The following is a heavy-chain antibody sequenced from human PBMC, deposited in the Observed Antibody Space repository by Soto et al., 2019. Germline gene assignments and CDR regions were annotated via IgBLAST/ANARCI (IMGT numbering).Heavy chain of an antibody. Sequence: SVKVSCKASGGTFSSYAISWVRQAPGQGLEWMGGIIPIFGTANYAQKFQGRVTITADESTSTAYMELSSLRSEDTAVYYCARDTTWLIAVAATGRAFEIWGQGTMVTVSS. CDR1: GGTFSSYA. V-gene: IGHV1-69*13. CDR3: ARDTTWLIAVAATGRAFEI. D-gene: IGHD6-19*01. J-gene: IGHJ3*02. CDR2: IIPIFGTA.